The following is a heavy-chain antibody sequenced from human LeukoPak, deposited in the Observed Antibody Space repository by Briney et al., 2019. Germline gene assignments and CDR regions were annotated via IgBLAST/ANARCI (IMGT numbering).Heavy chain of an antibody. CDR2: ISWNSGSI. CDR3: AKDKGAVGAYGMDV. CDR1: GFTFDDYA. Sequence: GGSLRLSCAASGFTFDDYAMHWVRQAPGKGLEWVSGISWNSGSIGYADSVKGRFTISRDNAKNSLYLQMNSLRAEDTDLYYCAKDKGAVGAYGMDVWGQGTTVTVSS. V-gene: IGHV3-9*01. J-gene: IGHJ6*02. D-gene: IGHD2-15*01.